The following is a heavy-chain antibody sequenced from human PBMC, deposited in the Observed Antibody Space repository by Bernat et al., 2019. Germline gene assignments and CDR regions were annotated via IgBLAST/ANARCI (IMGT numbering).Heavy chain of an antibody. D-gene: IGHD2-15*01. CDR1: GGSFSGYY. J-gene: IGHJ6*02. CDR3: ARCVGYCSGGSCSSRDCYYSGMDV. Sequence: QVQLQQWGAGLLKPSETLSLTCAVYGGSFSGYYWSWIRQPPGRGLEWIGEINHSGSTNYNPSLKSRVTISVDTSKNQFSLKLSSVTAADTSLYYCARCVGYCSGGSCSSRDCYYSGMDVWGQGTTVTVSS. CDR2: INHSGST. V-gene: IGHV4-34*01.